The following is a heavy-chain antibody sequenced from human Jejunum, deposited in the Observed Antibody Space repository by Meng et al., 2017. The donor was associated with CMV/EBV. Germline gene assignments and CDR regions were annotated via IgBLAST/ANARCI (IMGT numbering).Heavy chain of an antibody. V-gene: IGHV1-8*01. D-gene: IGHD6-19*01. CDR3: ATGVADFEY. CDR2: MNPNRGTT. Sequence: QVQRVRSGAEVKKPGASVKVSCKASGYTFTSYDINWVRQGTGQGLEWMGWMNPNRGTTGYAQKFQGRVTMTRNISKSTAYMDLSSLRSEDTAVYYCATGVADFEYWGQGTLVTASS. CDR1: GYTFTSYD. J-gene: IGHJ4*02.